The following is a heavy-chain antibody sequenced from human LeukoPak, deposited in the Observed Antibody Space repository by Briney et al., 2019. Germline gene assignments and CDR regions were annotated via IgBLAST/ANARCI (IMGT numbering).Heavy chain of an antibody. J-gene: IGHJ4*02. D-gene: IGHD3-3*01. CDR3: ARHRRADFRPGGPIDY. Sequence: SETLSLSCTVSGGSISSSSYYWDWIRQPPGKGLEWIARLYYSASIYYNPSLNTRRTICVDTSKNPFSLNVTPVTAADTAVYYCARHRRADFRPGGPIDYWGQGTLVT. V-gene: IGHV4-39*01. CDR2: LYYSASI. CDR1: GGSISSSSYY.